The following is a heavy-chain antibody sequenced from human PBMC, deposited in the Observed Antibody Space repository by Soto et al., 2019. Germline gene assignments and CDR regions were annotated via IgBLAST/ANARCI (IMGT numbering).Heavy chain of an antibody. CDR1: GFTFSSHA. V-gene: IGHV3-30-3*01. CDR3: XXXXXXXXXXXXXX. CDR2: ISSDGSNK. J-gene: IGHJ4*02. Sequence: QVQLVESGGGVVQPGRSLRLSCAVSGFTFSSHAMHWVRQAPGKGLEWVTLISSDGSNKYYADSVKGRFTTSRDNSKNTMYLQMNSLRVEXXXXXXXXXXXXXXXXXXXXXWGQGALVTVSS.